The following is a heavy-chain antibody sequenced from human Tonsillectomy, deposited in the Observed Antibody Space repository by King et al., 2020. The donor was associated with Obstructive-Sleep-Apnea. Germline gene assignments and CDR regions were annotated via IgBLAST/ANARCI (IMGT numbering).Heavy chain of an antibody. J-gene: IGHJ4*02. Sequence: VQLVESGGGLVQPGGSLRLSCAASGFTFSSYAMSWVRQAPGKGLEWVSAISGSGGSTYYADSVKGRFTISRDNSKNTLYLQMNSLRAEDTAVYYCAKDRGAVLWFGALSFFDYWGQGTLVTVSS. V-gene: IGHV3-23*04. CDR1: GFTFSSYA. CDR3: AKDRGAVLWFGALSFFDY. CDR2: ISGSGGST. D-gene: IGHD3-10*01.